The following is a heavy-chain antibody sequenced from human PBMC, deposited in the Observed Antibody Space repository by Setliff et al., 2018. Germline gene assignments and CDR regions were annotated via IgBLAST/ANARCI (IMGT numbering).Heavy chain of an antibody. CDR1: GGSISSYY. Sequence: SETLSLTCTVSGGSISSYYWSWIRQPPGKGLEWIGYIYYSGSTNYNPSLKSRVTISVDTSKNQLSLKLNSVTAADTAVYYCARDHRDGYNVPYYYYYMDVWGKGTTVTVSS. CDR3: ARDHRDGYNVPYYYYYMDV. V-gene: IGHV4-59*01. J-gene: IGHJ6*03. D-gene: IGHD5-12*01. CDR2: IYYSGST.